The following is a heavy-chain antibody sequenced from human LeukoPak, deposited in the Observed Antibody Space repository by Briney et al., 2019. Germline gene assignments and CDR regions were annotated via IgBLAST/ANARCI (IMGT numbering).Heavy chain of an antibody. V-gene: IGHV3-23*01. J-gene: IGHJ3*02. CDR1: GFTFSSYA. CDR3: AKVGPYYYGSSGLVAFDI. CDR2: ISGSGGST. D-gene: IGHD3-22*01. Sequence: GGSLRLSCAASGFTFSSYAMSWVRQAPGRGLEWVSAISGSGGSTYYADSVKGRFTISRDNSKNTLYLQMNSLRAEDTAVYYCAKVGPYYYGSSGLVAFDIWGQGTMVTVSS.